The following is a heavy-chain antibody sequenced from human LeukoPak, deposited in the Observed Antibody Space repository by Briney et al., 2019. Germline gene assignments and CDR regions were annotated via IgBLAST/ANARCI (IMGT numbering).Heavy chain of an antibody. D-gene: IGHD3-22*01. CDR1: GFTFSTYN. Sequence: GGSLRLSCAASGFTFSTYNMNWVRQAPGKGLEWISYINADSSTIQYADSVRGRFTTSRDNAKNSLYLQMNSLRAEDTAVYYCVRDNSRGQSLGVIYWGQGSLVTASS. CDR3: VRDNSRGQSLGVIY. V-gene: IGHV3-48*01. J-gene: IGHJ4*02. CDR2: INADSSTI.